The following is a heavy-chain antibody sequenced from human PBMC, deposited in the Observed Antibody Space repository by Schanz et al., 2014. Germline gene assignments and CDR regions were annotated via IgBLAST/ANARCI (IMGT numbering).Heavy chain of an antibody. J-gene: IGHJ6*02. CDR3: ARGYGMDV. V-gene: IGHV4-34*01. Sequence: QVQLQQWGAGLLKPSETLSLSCAVYGGSLSGYYWGWVRQPPRKGLEWIGEINQSGRASYNPSLKSRVTISVDTSNTQFSLKVTSVTAADTALYFCARGYGMDVWGQGTTVTVSS. CDR1: GGSLSGYY. CDR2: INQSGRA.